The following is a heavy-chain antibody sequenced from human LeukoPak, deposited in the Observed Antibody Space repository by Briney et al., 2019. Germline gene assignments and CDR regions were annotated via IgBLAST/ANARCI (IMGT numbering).Heavy chain of an antibody. CDR3: ARDNTVDYYYYMDV. Sequence: GGSLRLSCAASGFTFSTYAITWVRQAPGKGLEWVSRINNDGSSTTYADSVKGRFTISRDNAKNTLYLQMNSLRAEDTAVYYCARDNTVDYYYYMDVWGKGTTVTVSS. CDR2: INNDGSST. D-gene: IGHD4-23*01. V-gene: IGHV3-74*01. CDR1: GFTFSTYA. J-gene: IGHJ6*03.